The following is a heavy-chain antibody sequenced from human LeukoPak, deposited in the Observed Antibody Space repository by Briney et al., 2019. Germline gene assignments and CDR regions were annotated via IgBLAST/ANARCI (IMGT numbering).Heavy chain of an antibody. CDR3: AKDYRSGCDVCDY. CDR1: GFTFSSYG. V-gene: IGHV3-30*18. CDR2: ISYDGSNK. J-gene: IGHJ4*02. D-gene: IGHD5-12*01. Sequence: PGRSLRLSCAASGFTFSSYGMHWVRQAPGKGLEWVAVISYDGSNKYYADSVKGRFTISRDNSKNTLYLQMNSPRAEDTAVYYCAKDYRSGCDVCDYWGQGTLVTVSS.